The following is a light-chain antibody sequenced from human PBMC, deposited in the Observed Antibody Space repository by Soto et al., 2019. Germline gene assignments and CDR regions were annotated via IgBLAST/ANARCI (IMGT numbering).Light chain of an antibody. Sequence: EIVLTQSPGTLSLSSGERATLSCRASQSISSYYLAGYQQKPGQAPRLLIYGVSSRATGIPDRFSGSGSGTDFTLTISSLEPEDFAVYYCHQYGSSPPYTFGQGTKLEIK. CDR3: HQYGSSPPYT. J-gene: IGKJ2*01. CDR2: GVS. CDR1: QSISSYY. V-gene: IGKV3-20*01.